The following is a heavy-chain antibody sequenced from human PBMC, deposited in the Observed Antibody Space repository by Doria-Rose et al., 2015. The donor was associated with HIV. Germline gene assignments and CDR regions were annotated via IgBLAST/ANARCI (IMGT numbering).Heavy chain of an antibody. D-gene: IGHD6-13*01. CDR1: GVSLSSPGMG. Sequence: SGPVLVKPTETLTLTCTVSGVSLSSPGMGVSWIRQSPGKALEWLVNIFSDDERSYKTPLKSRLTISRGTSKSQVVLTMTDMDPVDTATYYCARIKSSRWYHKYYFDFWGQGTLVIVSA. CDR2: IFSDDER. J-gene: IGHJ4*02. V-gene: IGHV2-26*01. CDR3: ARIKSSRWYHKYYFDF.